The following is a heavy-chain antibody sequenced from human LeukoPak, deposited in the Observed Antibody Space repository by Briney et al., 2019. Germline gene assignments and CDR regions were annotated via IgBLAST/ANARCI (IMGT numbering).Heavy chain of an antibody. Sequence: ASETLSLTCAVYGGSFSGFWSWIRQPPGKGLEWIGEINHSGITHYNPSLKSRVTMSVDTSKKQFSLKLSSVTAADTAVYYRARKGGGQLVNTRRWFDPWGQGTLVTVSS. CDR2: INHSGIT. J-gene: IGHJ5*02. CDR3: ARKGGGQLVNTRRWFDP. D-gene: IGHD6-13*01. V-gene: IGHV4-34*01. CDR1: GGSFSGF.